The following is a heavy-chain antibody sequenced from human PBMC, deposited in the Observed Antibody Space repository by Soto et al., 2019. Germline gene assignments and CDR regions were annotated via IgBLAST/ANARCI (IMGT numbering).Heavy chain of an antibody. CDR2: ISAYNGNT. Sequence: QVQLVQSGAEVKKPGASVKVSCKASGYTFTSYGISWVRQAPGQGLEWMGWISAYNGNTNYAQKLQGRVTMTTDTSTRTAYMELRSLRSDDTAVYYCASISLQSQWLAPYNWFDPWGQGTLVTVSS. D-gene: IGHD6-19*01. J-gene: IGHJ5*02. V-gene: IGHV1-18*01. CDR3: ASISLQSQWLAPYNWFDP. CDR1: GYTFTSYG.